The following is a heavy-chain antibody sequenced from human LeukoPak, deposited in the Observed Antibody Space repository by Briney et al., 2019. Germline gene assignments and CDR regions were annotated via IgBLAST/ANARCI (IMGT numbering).Heavy chain of an antibody. D-gene: IGHD4-11*01. J-gene: IGHJ4*02. CDR2: ISGSGGST. V-gene: IGHV3-23*01. Sequence: GGSLRLSCAASGFSFSSNWMHWVRQAPGKGLVWVSAISGSGGSTYYADSVKGRFTISRDNSKNTLYLQMNSLRAEDTAVYYCAKAHDYSNYLFDYWGQGTLVTVSS. CDR3: AKAHDYSNYLFDY. CDR1: GFSFSSNW.